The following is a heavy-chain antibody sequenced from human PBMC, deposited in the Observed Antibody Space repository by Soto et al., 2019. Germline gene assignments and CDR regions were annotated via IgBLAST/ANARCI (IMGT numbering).Heavy chain of an antibody. CDR2: IYYSGST. J-gene: IGHJ5*02. V-gene: IGHV4-31*03. D-gene: IGHD3-3*01. CDR3: ARGFMVYYDFWSGYSNWFDP. Sequence: PSETLSLTCTVSGGSISSGGYYWSWIRQHPGKGLEWIGYIYYSGSTYYNPSLKSRVTISVDTSKNQFSLKLSSVTAADTAVYYCARGFMVYYDFWSGYSNWFDPWGQGTLVTVS. CDR1: GGSISSGGYY.